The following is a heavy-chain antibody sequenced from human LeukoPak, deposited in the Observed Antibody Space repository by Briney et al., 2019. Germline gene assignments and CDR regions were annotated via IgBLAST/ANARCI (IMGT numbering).Heavy chain of an antibody. Sequence: GGSLRLSCAASGFTFSSYSMNWVRQAPGKGLEWVSSISSSSSYIYYADSVKGRFTISRDSAKNSLYLQMNGLRAEDTAVYYCARGRGGNWNVYYYYMDVWGKGTTVTVSS. CDR1: GFTFSSYS. V-gene: IGHV3-21*01. J-gene: IGHJ6*03. CDR3: ARGRGGNWNVYYYYMDV. CDR2: ISSSSSYI. D-gene: IGHD1-1*01.